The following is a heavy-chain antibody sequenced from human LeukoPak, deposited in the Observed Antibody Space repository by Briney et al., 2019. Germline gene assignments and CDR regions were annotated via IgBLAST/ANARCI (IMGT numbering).Heavy chain of an antibody. CDR1: GFTVSSNY. CDR3: ARDQRHINCSSTSCYLDVLDY. J-gene: IGHJ4*02. V-gene: IGHV3-66*02. CDR2: IDSGGST. Sequence: PVGSLRLSCAASGFTVSSNYMSWVRQAPGKGLEWVSVIDSGGSTYYADCVKGRITISRDNSKNTLYLQMNSLRAEDTAVYYCARDQRHINCSSTSCYLDVLDYWGQGTLVTVSS. D-gene: IGHD2-2*01.